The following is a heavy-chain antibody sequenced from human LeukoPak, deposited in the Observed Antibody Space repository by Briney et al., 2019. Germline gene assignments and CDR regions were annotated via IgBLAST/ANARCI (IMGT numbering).Heavy chain of an antibody. CDR2: INHSGST. D-gene: IGHD6-19*01. V-gene: IGHV4-34*01. Sequence: KPSQTLSLTCAVYGGSFSVYYWSWIPQPPAKGLEWIVEINHSGSTNYNPSLKSRVPISVDTSKNQFSLKLSSVTAEDTAVYYCARGRGIAVAGTTPLGGYWGQGTLVTVSS. CDR1: GGSFSVYY. CDR3: ARGRGIAVAGTTPLGGY. J-gene: IGHJ4*02.